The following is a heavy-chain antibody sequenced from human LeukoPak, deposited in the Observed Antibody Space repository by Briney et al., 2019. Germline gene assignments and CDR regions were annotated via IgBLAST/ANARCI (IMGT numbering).Heavy chain of an antibody. D-gene: IGHD5-12*01. CDR3: AKDERAYSGYDKDAFDI. V-gene: IGHV3-30*18. J-gene: IGHJ3*02. CDR2: ISYDGSNK. CDR1: GFTFSSYG. Sequence: GRSLRLSCAASGFTFSSYGMHWVRQAPGKGLEWVAVISYDGSNKYYADPVKGRFTISRDNSKNTLYLQMNSLRAEDTAVYYCAKDERAYSGYDKDAFDIWGQGTMVTVSS.